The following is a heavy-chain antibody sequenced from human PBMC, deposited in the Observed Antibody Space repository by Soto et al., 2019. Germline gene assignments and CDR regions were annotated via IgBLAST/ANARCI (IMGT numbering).Heavy chain of an antibody. V-gene: IGHV4-34*01. CDR1: GGSFCGYY. D-gene: IGHD3-10*01. CDR2: INHSGST. J-gene: IGHJ5*01. CDR3: TRGEFLVRGFIITSSRGGMAPQHDKNNWFDP. Sequence: SETLSLTCAVYGGSFCGYYWSWIRQPPGKGLEKIGEINHSGSTNYNPSHKSRVTISVDTSKNQFSLKLSSVTAADTAVYYCTRGEFLVRGFIITSSRGGMAPQHDKNNWFDPWGQGTLVTVSS.